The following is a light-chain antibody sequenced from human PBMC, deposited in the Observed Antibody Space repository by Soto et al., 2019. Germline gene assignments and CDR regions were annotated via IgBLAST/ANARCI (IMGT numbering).Light chain of an antibody. CDR1: SSDVGGYNY. J-gene: IGLJ1*01. V-gene: IGLV2-14*01. Sequence: QSVLTQPASVSGSPGQSITISCTGTSSDVGGYNYVSWYQQHPGKAPKLMIYEVTNRPSGVSNRFSGSKSGNTASLTISGLQAEDEADYYCSSYTSRSTLGFGTGTKVTVL. CDR3: SSYTSRSTLG. CDR2: EVT.